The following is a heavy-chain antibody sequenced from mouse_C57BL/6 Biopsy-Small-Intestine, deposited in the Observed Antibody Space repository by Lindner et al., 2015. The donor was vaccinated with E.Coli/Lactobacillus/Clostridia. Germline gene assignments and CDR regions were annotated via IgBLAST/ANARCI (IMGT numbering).Heavy chain of an antibody. CDR3: ARREVYYFDY. Sequence: VQLQESGPELVKSGASVKISCKASGYSFTGYYMNWVKQSPEKSLEWIGEINPSTGGATYNQKFGAKVTLTVDRFSSTTYMQFKSLTSDDSAVYYCARREVYYFDYWGQGTTLTVSS. CDR2: INPSTGGA. CDR1: GYSFTGYY. V-gene: IGHV1-42*01. J-gene: IGHJ2*01.